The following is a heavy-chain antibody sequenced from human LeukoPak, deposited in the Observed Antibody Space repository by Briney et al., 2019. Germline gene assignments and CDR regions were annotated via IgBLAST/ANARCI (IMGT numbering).Heavy chain of an antibody. J-gene: IGHJ4*02. D-gene: IGHD2-15*01. CDR1: GESFSDFY. CDR2: INYGGST. Sequence: SETLSLTCAVYGESFSDFYWSWVRQTPEKGLEWIGEINYGGSTNYKPSLKSRVTMSVDMSKKHFSLRLTSVTAADTAVYYCARGVVVVVAATNYFDYWGQGTLVTVSS. V-gene: IGHV4-34*01. CDR3: ARGVVVVVAATNYFDY.